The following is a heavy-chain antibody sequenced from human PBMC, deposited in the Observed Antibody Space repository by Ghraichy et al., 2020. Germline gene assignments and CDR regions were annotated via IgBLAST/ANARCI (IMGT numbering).Heavy chain of an antibody. CDR1: GFIFRSYA. J-gene: IGHJ2*01. V-gene: IGHV3-23*01. D-gene: IGHD2-2*02. Sequence: GGSLRLSCATSGFIFRSYAMSWVRQAPGKGLECVSTITASGGSTYYADSVKGRFTISRDNSKNTLYLQMDSLRAEDTAVYYCAKASPFPLVVPATIPSEMGYFDLWGRGTLVTASS. CDR2: ITASGGST. CDR3: AKASPFPLVVPATIPSEMGYFDL.